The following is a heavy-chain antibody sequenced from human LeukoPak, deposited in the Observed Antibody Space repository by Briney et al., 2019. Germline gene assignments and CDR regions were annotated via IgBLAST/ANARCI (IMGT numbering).Heavy chain of an antibody. CDR1: GYTFTSYS. V-gene: IGHV1-18*01. CDR3: ARDSTAGPYYFDY. D-gene: IGHD6-19*01. Sequence: ASVNVSCKASGYTFTSYSISWVRQAPGQGLEWMGWISAYNGNTHYAQKLQGRVTMTTDTSTSTAYMELRSLRSDDTAVYYCARDSTAGPYYFDYWGQGTLVTVSS. J-gene: IGHJ4*02. CDR2: ISAYNGNT.